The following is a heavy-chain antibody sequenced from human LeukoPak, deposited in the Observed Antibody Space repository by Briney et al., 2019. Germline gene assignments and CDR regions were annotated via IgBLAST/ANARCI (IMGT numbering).Heavy chain of an antibody. V-gene: IGHV1-2*02. CDR3: ARDSPSDIVVVPAATNWFDP. CDR2: INPNSGGT. CDR1: GYTFTGYY. D-gene: IGHD2-2*01. Sequence: SVKVSCKASGYTFTGYYMHWVRQAPGQGLEWMGWINPNSGGTNYAQKFQGRVTMTRDTSISTAYMELSGLRSDDMAVYYCARDSPSDIVVVPAATNWFDPWGQGTLVAVSS. J-gene: IGHJ5*02.